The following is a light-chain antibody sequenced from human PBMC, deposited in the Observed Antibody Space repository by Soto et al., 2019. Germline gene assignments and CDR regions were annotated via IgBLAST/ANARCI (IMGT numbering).Light chain of an antibody. CDR1: QSISSSS. Sequence: EIVLTQSPGTLSLSPGERATLSCRASQSISSSSLAWHRQKPGQAPRLLINGASRRATGTPDRFSGSGSGTVFTLTISRLEPEDFAVYYCHQYGGSPWTFGQGTKVEI. CDR2: GAS. V-gene: IGKV3-20*01. J-gene: IGKJ1*01. CDR3: HQYGGSPWT.